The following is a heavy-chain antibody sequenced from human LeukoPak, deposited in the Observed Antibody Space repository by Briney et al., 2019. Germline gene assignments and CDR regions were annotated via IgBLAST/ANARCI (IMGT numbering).Heavy chain of an antibody. D-gene: IGHD3-3*01. CDR2: ISYDGSNK. CDR1: GFTFSSYT. Sequence: GGSLRLSCAASGFTFSSYTMHWVRQAPGKGLEWVAVISYDGSNKYYADSVKGRFTISRDNSKNTLYLQMNSLSTDDTAVYYCARGVTIFGVVIISYYMDVWGKGTTVTVSS. J-gene: IGHJ6*03. CDR3: ARGVTIFGVVIISYYMDV. V-gene: IGHV3-30*04.